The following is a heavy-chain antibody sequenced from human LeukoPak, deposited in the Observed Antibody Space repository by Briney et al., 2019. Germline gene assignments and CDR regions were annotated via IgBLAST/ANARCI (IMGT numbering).Heavy chain of an antibody. CDR1: GFAFDEHG. D-gene: IGHD2-2*01. CDR3: ARAPITSPFYFDY. Sequence: PGGSLRLSCTASGFAFDEHGMSWVRQVPGKGLEWVSGINWSGGGTGYADPLRGRFTISRDNAKNSLYLQMDSLRAKDTALYYCARAPITSPFYFDYWGQGTLVTVSS. J-gene: IGHJ4*02. V-gene: IGHV3-20*04. CDR2: INWSGGGT.